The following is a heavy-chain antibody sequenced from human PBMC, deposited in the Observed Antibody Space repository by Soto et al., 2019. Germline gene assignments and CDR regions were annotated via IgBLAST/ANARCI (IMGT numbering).Heavy chain of an antibody. J-gene: IGHJ3*02. CDR1: GFTFSSYW. Sequence: GGSLRLSCAASGFTFSSYWMHWVRQAPGKGLVWVSRINSDGSSTSYADSVKGRFTISRDNAKNTLYLQMNSLRAEDTAVYYCASQPPPAVRGVTSSLDAFDIWGQGTMVTVSS. V-gene: IGHV3-74*01. CDR3: ASQPPPAVRGVTSSLDAFDI. D-gene: IGHD3-10*01. CDR2: INSDGSST.